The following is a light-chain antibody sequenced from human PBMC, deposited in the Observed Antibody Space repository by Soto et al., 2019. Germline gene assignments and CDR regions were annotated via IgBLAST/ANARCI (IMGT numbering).Light chain of an antibody. CDR2: SNY. J-gene: IGLJ1*01. Sequence: QLVLTQPPSASGTPGQRVTISCSGSTSNIGSNYVYWYQQLPGTAPKLLIYSNYHRPSGVPERFSGSKSGTSASLAISGLRSEDEADYYCAAWDDSLSGYVFGTGTKLTVL. CDR1: TSNIGSNY. V-gene: IGLV1-47*02. CDR3: AAWDDSLSGYV.